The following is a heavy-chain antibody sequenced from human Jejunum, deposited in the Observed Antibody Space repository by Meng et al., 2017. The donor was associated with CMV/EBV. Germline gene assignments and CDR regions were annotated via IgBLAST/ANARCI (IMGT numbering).Heavy chain of an antibody. D-gene: IGHD1-7*01. CDR2: TYYRSKWYN. CDR3: ARVDNRELGRAYDY. Sequence: VSSHSAAWNWIRQSPSRGLEWLGRTYYRSKWYNDYAVSVKSRITINPDTSKNQFSLQLNSVTPEDTAMYYCARVDNRELGRAYDYWDQGTLVTVSS. J-gene: IGHJ4*02. CDR1: VSSHSAA. V-gene: IGHV6-1*01.